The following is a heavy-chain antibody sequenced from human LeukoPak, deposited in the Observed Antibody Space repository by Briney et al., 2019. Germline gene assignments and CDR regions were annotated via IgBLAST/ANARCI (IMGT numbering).Heavy chain of an antibody. CDR2: ISGSGGST. V-gene: IGHV3-23*01. CDR3: AKGGEYCSGGSCYHWGGMDYYYGMDV. CDR1: GFTFSSYA. Sequence: GGSLRLSCAASGFTFSSYAMSWVRQAPGKGLEWVSAISGSGGSTYYADSVKGRFTISRDNSKNTLYLQMNSLRAEDTAVYYCAKGGEYCSGGSCYHWGGMDYYYGMDVWGQGTTVTVPS. J-gene: IGHJ6*02. D-gene: IGHD2-15*01.